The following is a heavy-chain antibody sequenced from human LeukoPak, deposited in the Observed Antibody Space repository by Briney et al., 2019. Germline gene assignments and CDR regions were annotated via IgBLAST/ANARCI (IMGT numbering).Heavy chain of an antibody. V-gene: IGHV3-48*02. CDR1: GFTFSSYS. Sequence: PGGSLRLSCAASGFTFSSYSMNWVRQAPGKGLEWVSYISSSSSTIYYADSVKGRFTISRDNAKNSLYLQMNSLRDEDTAVYYCARTYYYDSSGYYANWFDPWGQGTLVTVSS. J-gene: IGHJ5*02. D-gene: IGHD3-22*01. CDR3: ARTYYYDSSGYYANWFDP. CDR2: ISSSSSTI.